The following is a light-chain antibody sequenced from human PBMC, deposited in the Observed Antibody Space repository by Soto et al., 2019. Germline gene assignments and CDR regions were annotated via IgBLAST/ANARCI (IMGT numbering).Light chain of an antibody. Sequence: EIVLTQYPATLSLSAGERATLSCRASQSVSKNYLAWYQQKPGHAPRPLIYGASNGATGIPDRFSGSGCGTDFTLTISRMEPEDFAVDDCQPYGSSGTFGQGTKVDIK. CDR2: GAS. CDR3: QPYGSSGT. V-gene: IGKV3-20*01. CDR1: QSVSKNY. J-gene: IGKJ1*01.